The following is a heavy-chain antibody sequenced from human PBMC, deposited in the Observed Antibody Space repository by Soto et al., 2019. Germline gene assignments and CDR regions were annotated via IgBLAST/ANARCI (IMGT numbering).Heavy chain of an antibody. CDR3: ARAIHYCGGGACYSGDAFDF. CDR2: ISNDGSKK. Sequence: SGGSLRLSXAASGFTFTAYAMNWVRQTPGKGLEWVAGISNDGSKKYYPDSVKGRFTISRDNSKNTLYLQLNSLTPEDTAVYFCARAIHYCGGGACYSGDAFDFWGQGTMVTVSS. CDR1: GFTFTAYA. D-gene: IGHD2-15*01. V-gene: IGHV3-30-3*01. J-gene: IGHJ3*01.